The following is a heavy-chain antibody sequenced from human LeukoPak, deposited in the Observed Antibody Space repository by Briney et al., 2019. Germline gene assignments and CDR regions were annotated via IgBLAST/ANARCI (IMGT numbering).Heavy chain of an antibody. J-gene: IGHJ4*02. CDR1: GVTVSSNY. Sequence: GGSLRLSCAASGVTVSSNYMSWVRQAPGKGLAWVSVIYSSGATFYADSVKGRFTISRDNSKNTPYLQMNNLRAEDTAVYYCARDRDSSSHFGYWGQGTLVTVSS. V-gene: IGHV3-66*01. D-gene: IGHD6-13*01. CDR2: IYSSGAT. CDR3: ARDRDSSSHFGY.